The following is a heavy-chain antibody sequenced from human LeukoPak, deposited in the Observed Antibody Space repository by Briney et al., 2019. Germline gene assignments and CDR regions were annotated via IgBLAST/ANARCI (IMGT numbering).Heavy chain of an antibody. J-gene: IGHJ4*02. CDR1: GFTFSTYW. Sequence: GGSLRLSCAASGFTFSTYWMTWVRQAPGKGLEWVANIKQDGSEKYYVDSVKGRFTISRDNAKNSLYLQMNSLRAEDTAVYYCARGMSSGYDFDYWGQGTLVTVSS. V-gene: IGHV3-7*01. D-gene: IGHD5-12*01. CDR3: ARGMSSGYDFDY. CDR2: IKQDGSEK.